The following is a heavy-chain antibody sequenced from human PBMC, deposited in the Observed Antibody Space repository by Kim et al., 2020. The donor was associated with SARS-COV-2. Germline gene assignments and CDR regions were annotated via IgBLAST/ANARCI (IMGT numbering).Heavy chain of an antibody. Sequence: SETLSLTCTVSGGSISSYYWSWIRQPPGKGLEWIGYIYYSGSTNYNPSLKSRVTISVDTSKNQFSLKLSSVTAADTAVYYCARAEHDFWSGSPLRWFDPWGQGTLVTVSS. CDR2: IYYSGST. CDR1: GGSISSYY. D-gene: IGHD3-3*01. J-gene: IGHJ5*02. CDR3: ARAEHDFWSGSPLRWFDP. V-gene: IGHV4-59*01.